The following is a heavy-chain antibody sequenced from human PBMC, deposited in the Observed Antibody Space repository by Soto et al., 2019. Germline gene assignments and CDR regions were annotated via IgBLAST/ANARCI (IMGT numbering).Heavy chain of an antibody. CDR2: INPNSGGT. J-gene: IGHJ5*01. D-gene: IGHD6-6*01. V-gene: IGHV1-2*02. Sequence: SVKVSCKASGGTFSSYAISWVRQAPGQGLEWMGGINPNSGGTNYAQKFQGRVTMTRDTSISTAYMELSRLRSDDTAVYYCARTRQLVDWFDSCGQGTLVTVSA. CDR3: ARTRQLVDWFDS. CDR1: GGTFSSYA.